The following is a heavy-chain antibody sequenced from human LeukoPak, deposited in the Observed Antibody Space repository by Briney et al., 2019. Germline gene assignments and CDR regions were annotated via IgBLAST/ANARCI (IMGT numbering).Heavy chain of an antibody. D-gene: IGHD6-13*01. J-gene: IGHJ5*02. Sequence: SETLSLTCAVYGGSFSGYYWSWIRQPPGKGLEWIGEINHSGSTNYNPSLKSRVTISVDTSKNQFSLKLSSVTAADTAVYYCAKDSSSLFSSFRRFGSFDPWGQGTLVTVSS. CDR3: AKDSSSLFSSFRRFGSFDP. V-gene: IGHV4-34*01. CDR1: GGSFSGYY. CDR2: INHSGST.